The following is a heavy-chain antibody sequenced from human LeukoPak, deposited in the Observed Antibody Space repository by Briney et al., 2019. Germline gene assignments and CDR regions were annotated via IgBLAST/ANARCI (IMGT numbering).Heavy chain of an antibody. CDR1: GYTFTSYG. CDR3: ARGRRYCSSTSCYNWFDP. Sequence: GASVKVSYKASGYTFTSYGISWVRQAPGQGLEWMGWISAYNGNTNYAQKLQGRVTMTTDTSTSTAYMELRSLRSDDTAVYYCARGRRYCSSTSCYNWFDPWGQGTLVTVSS. D-gene: IGHD2-2*01. V-gene: IGHV1-18*01. CDR2: ISAYNGNT. J-gene: IGHJ5*02.